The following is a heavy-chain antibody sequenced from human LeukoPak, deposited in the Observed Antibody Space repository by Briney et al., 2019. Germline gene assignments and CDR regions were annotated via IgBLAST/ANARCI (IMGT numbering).Heavy chain of an antibody. CDR1: GCTFTSYD. CDR3: ARKRIAADY. D-gene: IGHD6-13*01. J-gene: IGHJ4*02. V-gene: IGHV1-8*01. Sequence: ASVKVSCKASGCTFTSYDINWVRQATGQGLEWMGWMNPNSCNTGYAQKFQGRVTMTRNTSISTAYMELSSLRSENTAVYYCARKRIAADYWGQGTLVTVSS. CDR2: MNPNSCNT.